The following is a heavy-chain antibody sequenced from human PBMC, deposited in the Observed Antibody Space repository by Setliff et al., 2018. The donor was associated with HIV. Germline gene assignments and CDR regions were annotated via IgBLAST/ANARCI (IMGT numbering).Heavy chain of an antibody. CDR1: GYSFTTYY. V-gene: IGHV1-46*01. Sequence: WASVKVSCKASGYSFTTYYIHWVRQAPGQGLEWLGMINPSGGSTTYAQKFQGRVTMTRDTFTSTVYMDLSSLRSEDTAVYYCARGGHYSGSYLPRDYYMDVWGKGTTVTVSS. D-gene: IGHD1-26*01. J-gene: IGHJ6*03. CDR2: INPSGGST. CDR3: ARGGHYSGSYLPRDYYMDV.